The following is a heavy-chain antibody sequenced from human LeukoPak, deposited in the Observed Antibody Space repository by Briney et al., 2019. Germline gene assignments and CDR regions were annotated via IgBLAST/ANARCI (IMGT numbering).Heavy chain of an antibody. J-gene: IGHJ4*02. Sequence: SETLSLTCAVYGGSFSGYYWSWIRQPPGKGLEWIGEINHSGSTTYNPSLKSRVTISVDTSKNQFSLKLSSVTAADTAVYYCARGAWGYCSGGSCYASDYWGQGTLVTVSS. V-gene: IGHV4-34*01. CDR2: INHSGST. CDR1: GGSFSGYY. D-gene: IGHD2-15*01. CDR3: ARGAWGYCSGGSCYASDY.